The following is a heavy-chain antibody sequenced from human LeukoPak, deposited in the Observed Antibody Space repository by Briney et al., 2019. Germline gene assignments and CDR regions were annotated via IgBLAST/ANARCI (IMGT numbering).Heavy chain of an antibody. CDR2: IKCDGSST. Sequence: GGSARLSCAASGFTFSTFWMHWVRQAPGKGLVWVSRIKCDGSSTSYADSVKGRFTISRDNAKNTLYLQMNSLRAEDTAVYYCARGWELDYWGQGTLVTVSS. J-gene: IGHJ4*02. D-gene: IGHD1-26*01. V-gene: IGHV3-74*01. CDR1: GFTFSTFW. CDR3: ARGWELDY.